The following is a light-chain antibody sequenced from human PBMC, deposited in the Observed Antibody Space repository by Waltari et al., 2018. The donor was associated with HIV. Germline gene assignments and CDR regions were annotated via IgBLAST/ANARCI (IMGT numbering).Light chain of an antibody. CDR2: DVS. CDR1: SSDVGGYNY. Sequence: QSALTQPASVSGSPGQSITISCTGTSSDVGGYNYVSWYQRHPGKAPKLIIYDVSNRPSGVSNRFSGSKSGNRASLTISGLQAEDEAEYYCSSYTSSSTRVFGGGTAVTVL. V-gene: IGLV2-14*03. CDR3: SSYTSSSTRV. J-gene: IGLJ3*02.